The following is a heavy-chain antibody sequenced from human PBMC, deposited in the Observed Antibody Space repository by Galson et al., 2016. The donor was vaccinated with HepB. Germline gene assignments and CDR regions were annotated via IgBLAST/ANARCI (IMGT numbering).Heavy chain of an antibody. CDR2: ISSSSSYI. V-gene: IGHV3-21*01. CDR1: GFTFSNFN. CDR3: ARERGVVVIAALDS. Sequence: SLRLSCAASGFTFSNFNIIWVRQAPGKGLEWVSSISSSSSYIYYADSVKGRFTISRDNAKNSLYLQMNSLRAEDTAVYFCARERGVVVIAALDSWGPGTQVTVSS. J-gene: IGHJ4*02. D-gene: IGHD2-15*01.